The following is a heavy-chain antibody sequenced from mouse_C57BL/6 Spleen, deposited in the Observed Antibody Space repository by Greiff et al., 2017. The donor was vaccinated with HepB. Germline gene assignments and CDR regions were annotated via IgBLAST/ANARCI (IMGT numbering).Heavy chain of an antibody. CDR3: TRWLLGAMDY. CDR1: GYTFTDYE. J-gene: IGHJ4*01. Sequence: QVQLQQTGAELVRPGASVTLSCKASGYTFTDYEMHWVKQTPVHGLEWIGAIDPETGGTAYNQKFKGKAILTADKSSSTAYMELRSLTSEDSAVYYCTRWLLGAMDYWCQGTSVTVSS. D-gene: IGHD2-3*01. CDR2: IDPETGGT. V-gene: IGHV1-15*01.